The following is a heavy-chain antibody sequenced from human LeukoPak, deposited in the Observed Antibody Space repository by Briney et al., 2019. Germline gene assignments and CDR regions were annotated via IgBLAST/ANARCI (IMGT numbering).Heavy chain of an antibody. CDR1: GGSISSYY. Sequence: PSETLSLTCTVSGGSISSYYWSWIRQPPGKGLEWIGYIYYSGSTNYNPSLKSRVTISVDTSKNQFSLKLSSVTAADTAVYYCARSSGWYSYFDYWGQGTLVTVSS. J-gene: IGHJ4*02. D-gene: IGHD6-19*01. V-gene: IGHV4-59*01. CDR2: IYYSGST. CDR3: ARSSGWYSYFDY.